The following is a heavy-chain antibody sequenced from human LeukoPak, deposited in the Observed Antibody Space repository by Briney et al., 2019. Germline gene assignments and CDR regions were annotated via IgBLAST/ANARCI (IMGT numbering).Heavy chain of an antibody. J-gene: IGHJ6*02. CDR3: ARGLPTLDIVVVPAYGMDV. D-gene: IGHD2-2*01. CDR1: GDSVSSNSAA. CDR2: TYYRSKWYN. V-gene: IGHV6-1*01. Sequence: SQTLSLTCAISGDSVSSNSAAWNWVRQSPSRGLEWLGRTYYRSKWYNDYAVSVKSRITINPDTSKNQFSLQLNSVTPEDTAVYYCARGLPTLDIVVVPAYGMDVWGQGTTVTVSS.